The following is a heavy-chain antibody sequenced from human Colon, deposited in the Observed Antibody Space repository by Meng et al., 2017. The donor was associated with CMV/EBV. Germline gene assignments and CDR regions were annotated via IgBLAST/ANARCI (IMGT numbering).Heavy chain of an antibody. V-gene: IGHV3-30*02. D-gene: IGHD3-3*01. CDR1: GFSFSESG. J-gene: IGHJ4*02. CDR3: SNGLLGVQGH. Sequence: VPVVESGGGVVQPGGSLRLSCGASGFSFSESGIHWLRQAPGKGLEWVSFIDTTNHYYADSVKGRFTISRDDSKRMVYLQMNNLKTEDTAMYFCSNGLLGVQGHWGQGTLVTVSS. CDR2: IDTTNH.